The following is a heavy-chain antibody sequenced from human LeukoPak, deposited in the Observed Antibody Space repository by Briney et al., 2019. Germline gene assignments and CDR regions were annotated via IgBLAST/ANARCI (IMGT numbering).Heavy chain of an antibody. CDR1: GGSISGTNW. CDR2: IPPAGQT. Sequence: SETLSLTCGVSGGSISGTNWWSWVRQPPGQGLEWIGEIPPAGQTNYNPSLNGRVTMSLDKSSNQLSLHLTSVTAADTATYFCSRESGPFCPFGYWGQGTLVTVSS. V-gene: IGHV4/OR15-8*02. CDR3: SRESGPFCPFGY. J-gene: IGHJ4*02. D-gene: IGHD1-26*01.